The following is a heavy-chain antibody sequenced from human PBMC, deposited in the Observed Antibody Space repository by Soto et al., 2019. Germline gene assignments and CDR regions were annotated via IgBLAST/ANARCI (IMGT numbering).Heavy chain of an antibody. CDR2: VYYRGRS. Sequence: PSETLSLTCTVSGGSVTNSSYYWGWIRQSPGKGLEWIGSVYYRGRSYSKSSVKSRVTISVDTSKNQFSLNLISVTASDTAVYFCVSQRTTVIPQAYFDYWGPGALVTVSS. J-gene: IGHJ4*02. D-gene: IGHD4-4*01. CDR3: VSQRTTVIPQAYFDY. CDR1: GGSVTNSSYY. V-gene: IGHV4-39*01.